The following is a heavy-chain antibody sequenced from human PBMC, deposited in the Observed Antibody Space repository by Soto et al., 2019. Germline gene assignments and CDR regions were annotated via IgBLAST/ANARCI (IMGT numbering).Heavy chain of an antibody. V-gene: IGHV1-46*02. CDR2: VDPSNDRA. Sequence: QVSLVQSGAEVREPWASVRLSCKASGYQFNKFYIHWVRHTPGQGLEWLGVVDPSNDRADYAQKFQGRITLTGDTSTFTAYMDLTSLHSGDTSTYFCARGRRIADKTSNGVPDIDSWGQGSLVIVSS. CDR1: GYQFNKFY. D-gene: IGHD2-15*01. J-gene: IGHJ5*01. CDR3: ARGRRIADKTSNGVPDIDS.